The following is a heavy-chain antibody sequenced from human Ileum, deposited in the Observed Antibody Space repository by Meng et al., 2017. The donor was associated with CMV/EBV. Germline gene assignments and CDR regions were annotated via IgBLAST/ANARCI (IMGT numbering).Heavy chain of an antibody. Sequence: GGSLRLSCTASGFTFNNYGMHWLRQAPGKGLEWVAFIRYDETNKYYVDSVKGRFTISRDNSKNTLYLQMNSLRSEDTAVYYCARDLAGSGFYPDYWGQGTLVTVSS. V-gene: IGHV3-30*02. J-gene: IGHJ4*02. CDR2: IRYDETNK. CDR1: GFTFNNYG. D-gene: IGHD3-10*01. CDR3: ARDLAGSGFYPDY.